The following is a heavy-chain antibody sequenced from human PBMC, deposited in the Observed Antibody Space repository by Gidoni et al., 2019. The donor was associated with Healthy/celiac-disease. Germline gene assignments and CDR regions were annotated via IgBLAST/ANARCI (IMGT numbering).Heavy chain of an antibody. J-gene: IGHJ4*02. CDR3: ARVPAYSSSWADY. CDR1: GGSFSGYY. V-gene: IGHV4-34*01. Sequence: QVQLQQWGAGLLKPSETLSLTCAVYGGSFSGYYWSWIRQPPGKGLEWIGAINHSGSTNYNPSLKSRVTISVDTSKNQFSLKLSSVTAADTAVYYCARVPAYSSSWADYCGQGTLVTVSS. CDR2: INHSGST. D-gene: IGHD6-13*01.